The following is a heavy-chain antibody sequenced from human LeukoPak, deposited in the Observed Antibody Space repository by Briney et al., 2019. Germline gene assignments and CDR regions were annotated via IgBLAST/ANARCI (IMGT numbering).Heavy chain of an antibody. CDR2: INPNSGGT. CDR3: AREGGLKWGDAFDI. D-gene: IGHD1-26*01. V-gene: IGHV1-2*02. J-gene: IGHJ3*02. Sequence: ASVKVSCKASGYTFTGYFIHWVRQAPGQGLEWMGWINPNSGGTNYAQKFQGRVTMTRDTSISTAYMELSRLRSDDTAVYYCAREGGLKWGDAFDIWGQGTMVTVSS. CDR1: GYTFTGYF.